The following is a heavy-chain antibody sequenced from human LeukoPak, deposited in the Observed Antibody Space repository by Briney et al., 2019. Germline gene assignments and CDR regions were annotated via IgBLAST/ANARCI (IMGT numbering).Heavy chain of an antibody. V-gene: IGHV4-59*01. Sequence: PSETLSLTCTVSGGSISSYYWSWIRQPPGKGLEWIGYIYYSGSTNYNPSLKSRVTISVDTSKNQFSLKLSSVTAADTAVCYCARSPQGFGEWFDYWGQGTLVTVSS. CDR3: ARSPQGFGEWFDY. CDR1: GGSISSYY. J-gene: IGHJ4*02. CDR2: IYYSGST. D-gene: IGHD3-10*01.